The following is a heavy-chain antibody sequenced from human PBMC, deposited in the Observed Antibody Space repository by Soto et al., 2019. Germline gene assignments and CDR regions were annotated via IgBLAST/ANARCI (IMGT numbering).Heavy chain of an antibody. Sequence: SESLSLTCTVSGGSIGDYFWTWIRQPPGKGLEWIGDIHASGRTTYNASLKRRGSISVGTPKNHLSLQLRSVTAADTAVYYCVRVGRDDFGDSGGFDYWGQGTLVTVSS. J-gene: IGHJ4*02. D-gene: IGHD4-17*01. CDR2: IHASGRT. CDR1: GGSIGDYF. CDR3: VRVGRDDFGDSGGFDY. V-gene: IGHV4-59*01.